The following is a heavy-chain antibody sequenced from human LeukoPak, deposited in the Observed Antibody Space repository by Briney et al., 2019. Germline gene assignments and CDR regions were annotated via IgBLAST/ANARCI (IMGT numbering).Heavy chain of an antibody. V-gene: IGHV3-11*01. CDR3: ARARYSSSWYLAQVNDSFDI. Sequence: GGSLRLSCAASGFTFSDYYMSWIRQAPGKGLEWVSYISSSGSTIYYADSVKGRFTISRDNAKNSLYLQMNSLRAEDTAVYYCARARYSSSWYLAQVNDSFDIWGQGTMVTVSS. D-gene: IGHD6-13*01. CDR1: GFTFSDYY. J-gene: IGHJ3*02. CDR2: ISSSGSTI.